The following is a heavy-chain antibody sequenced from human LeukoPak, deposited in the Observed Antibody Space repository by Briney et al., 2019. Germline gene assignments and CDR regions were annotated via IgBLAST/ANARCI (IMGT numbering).Heavy chain of an antibody. Sequence: SVQVSCKVSRGTFSSYAISWVRQAPGQGLEWVGGIIPIFGTANYAQKFQGRVTITTDESTSPAHMELSSLRSEGTAVCYGARGYYGSGSYYNFGYWGQRTLVTVSS. D-gene: IGHD3-10*01. J-gene: IGHJ4*02. V-gene: IGHV1-69*05. CDR2: IIPIFGTA. CDR1: RGTFSSYA. CDR3: ARGYYGSGSYYNFGY.